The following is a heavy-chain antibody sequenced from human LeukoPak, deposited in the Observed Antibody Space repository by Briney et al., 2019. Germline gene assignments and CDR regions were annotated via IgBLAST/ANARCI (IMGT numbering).Heavy chain of an antibody. J-gene: IGHJ5*02. V-gene: IGHV3-23*01. Sequence: PGGSLRLSCAASGFTFSSYAMSWVRQAPGKGREWVSAISGSGGSTYYADSVKGRFTISRDNSKNTLYLQMNSLRAEDTAVYYCAKDRSSSWYGGWFDPWGQGTLVTVSS. CDR2: ISGSGGST. D-gene: IGHD6-13*01. CDR3: AKDRSSSWYGGWFDP. CDR1: GFTFSSYA.